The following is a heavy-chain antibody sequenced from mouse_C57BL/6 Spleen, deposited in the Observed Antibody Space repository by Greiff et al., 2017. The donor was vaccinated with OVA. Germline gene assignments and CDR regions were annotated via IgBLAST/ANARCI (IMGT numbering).Heavy chain of an antibody. Sequence: EVQLVESGGGLVKPGGSLKLSCAASGFTFSSYAMSWVRQTPEKRLEWVATISDGGSYTYYPDNVKGRFTISRDNAKNNLYLQMSHLKSEDTAMYYCARGVTTDYYAMDYWGQGTSVTVSS. CDR3: ARGVTTDYYAMDY. CDR1: GFTFSSYA. V-gene: IGHV5-4*01. J-gene: IGHJ4*01. D-gene: IGHD2-3*01. CDR2: ISDGGSYT.